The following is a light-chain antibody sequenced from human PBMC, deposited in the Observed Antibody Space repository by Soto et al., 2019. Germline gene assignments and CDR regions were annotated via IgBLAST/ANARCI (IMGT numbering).Light chain of an antibody. Sequence: AIQMTQSPSSLSASVGDRVTITCRASQDISYDVGWYQQTPGKAPKLLITGGSRLQSGVPSRFSGSGSGAAFTLTLTSLRPEDSATDYFLQNHNYPRTFGQGTKV. J-gene: IGKJ1*01. CDR2: GGS. V-gene: IGKV1-6*01. CDR1: QDISYD. CDR3: LQNHNYPRT.